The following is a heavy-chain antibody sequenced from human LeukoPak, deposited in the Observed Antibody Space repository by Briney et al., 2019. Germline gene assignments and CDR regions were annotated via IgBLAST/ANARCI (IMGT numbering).Heavy chain of an antibody. D-gene: IGHD3-22*01. Sequence: SETLSLTCTVSGGSISSGSYYWSWIRQPAGKGLEWIGRIYTSGSTNYNPFLKSRVTISVDTSKNQFSLKLSSVTAADTAVYYCAREQGGFSYYYDSSGYYLWGQGTLVTVSS. CDR3: AREQGGFSYYYDSSGYYL. CDR2: IYTSGST. V-gene: IGHV4-61*02. CDR1: GGSISSGSYY. J-gene: IGHJ5*02.